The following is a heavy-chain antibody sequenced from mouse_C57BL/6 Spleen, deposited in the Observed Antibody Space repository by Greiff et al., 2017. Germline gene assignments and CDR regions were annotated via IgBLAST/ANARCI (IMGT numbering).Heavy chain of an antibody. CDR1: GYTFTSYN. Sequence: QVQLQQSGAELVRPGASVKMSCKASGYTFTSYNMHWVKQTPRQGLEWIGDIYPGNGDTSYTQTFKGKSTLTVDKSSSTAYMQLRSLTSEDSSANFCANDYGDGAWFAYWGQGTLVTVSA. V-gene: IGHV1-12*01. CDR3: ANDYGDGAWFAY. D-gene: IGHD2-4*01. CDR2: IYPGNGDT. J-gene: IGHJ3*01.